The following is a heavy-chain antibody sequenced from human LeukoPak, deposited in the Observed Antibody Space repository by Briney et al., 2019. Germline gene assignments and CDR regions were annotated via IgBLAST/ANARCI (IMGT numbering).Heavy chain of an antibody. CDR2: IYHSGST. CDR1: GGSISSSNW. J-gene: IGHJ3*02. Sequence: SETLSLTCAVSGGSISSSNWWSWVRQPPGKGLEWIGEIYHSGSTNYNPSLKGRVTISVDKSKNQFSLKLSSVTAADTAVYYCARSPYYYDSSGYYPDAFDIWGQGTMVTVSS. V-gene: IGHV4-4*02. CDR3: ARSPYYYDSSGYYPDAFDI. D-gene: IGHD3-22*01.